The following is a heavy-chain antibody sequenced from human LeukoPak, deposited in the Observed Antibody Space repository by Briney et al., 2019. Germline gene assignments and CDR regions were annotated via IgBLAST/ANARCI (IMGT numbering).Heavy chain of an antibody. V-gene: IGHV3-7*01. CDR2: MKRSGSQK. CDR1: GITFNWSW. Sequence: GGSLRLSCAASGITFNWSWMNWVRQAPGKGLEWVANMKRSGSQKHYVDSVKGRFTISKDNAEKSLYLEMYRLRAEDTAMYYCALWTSGNYWGQGTLVTVSS. D-gene: IGHD1-1*01. CDR3: ALWTSGNY. J-gene: IGHJ4*02.